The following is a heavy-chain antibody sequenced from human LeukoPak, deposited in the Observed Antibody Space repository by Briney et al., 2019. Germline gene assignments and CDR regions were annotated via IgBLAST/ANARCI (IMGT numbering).Heavy chain of an antibody. CDR2: ISYDGSNK. CDR1: GFTFSSYA. V-gene: IGHV3-30-3*01. D-gene: IGHD6-13*01. CDR3: ARDRSGLLVLDY. Sequence: QPGRSLRLSCAASGFTFSSYAMHWVRQAPGKGLEWVAVISYDGSNKYYADSVKGRFTISRDNSKNTLYLQMNSLRAEDTAVYYCARDRSGLLVLDYWGQGTLVTVSS. J-gene: IGHJ4*02.